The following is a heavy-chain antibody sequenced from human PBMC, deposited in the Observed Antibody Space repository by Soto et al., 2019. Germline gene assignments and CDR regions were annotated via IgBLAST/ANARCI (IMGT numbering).Heavy chain of an antibody. J-gene: IGHJ5*01. CDR1: GGSFNNDY. CDR2: IFHSGIT. Sequence: LTLTCTISGGSFNNDYLTWIRQSPGKGLEWIGYIFHSGITDYNPSVKSRVTISIDKSKNLFSLKLTSVTAADTAVDYCARDRYFYDSAGYYRTLDSWGQGILVTVSS. CDR3: ARDRYFYDSAGYYRTLDS. V-gene: IGHV4-59*01. D-gene: IGHD3-22*01.